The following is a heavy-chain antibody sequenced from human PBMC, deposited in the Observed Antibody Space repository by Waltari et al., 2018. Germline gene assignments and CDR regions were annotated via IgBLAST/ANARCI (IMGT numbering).Heavy chain of an antibody. V-gene: IGHV1-46*01. J-gene: IGHJ6*02. CDR3: ARAGTRYYYYYGMDV. D-gene: IGHD1-1*01. Sequence: QVQLVQSGAEVKKPGASVKVSCKASGYTFTSYYMHWVRQAPGQGLEWMGIINPRGVSTSYAQKFKGRVTMTRDTSTSTVYMELSSLRSEDTAVYYCARAGTRYYYYYGMDVWGQGTTVTVSS. CDR2: INPRGVST. CDR1: GYTFTSYY.